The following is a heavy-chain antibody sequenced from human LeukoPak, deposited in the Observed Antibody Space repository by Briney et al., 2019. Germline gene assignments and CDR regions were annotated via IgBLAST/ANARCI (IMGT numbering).Heavy chain of an antibody. CDR2: IKYDGNEM. D-gene: IGHD6-19*01. J-gene: IGHJ4*02. Sequence: GGSLKLSCTASGFTFSIYWMSWVRQAPGKGPEWVANIKYDGNEMHYVDSVKGRFTISSDNARNSLYLQMNTLRADDTAVYYCARGRGWTYDSWGRGTLVTVSS. CDR3: ARGRGWTYDS. CDR1: GFTFSIYW. V-gene: IGHV3-7*04.